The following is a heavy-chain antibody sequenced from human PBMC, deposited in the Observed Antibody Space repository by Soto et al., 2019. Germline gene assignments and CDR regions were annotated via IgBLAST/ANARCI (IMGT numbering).Heavy chain of an antibody. Sequence: PGGSLRLSCAASGFPFSNYAMNWIRQAPGKGLEWLSSISANGRNAYYADSVKGRFTISRDRSKNTLYLQLDSLRVEDTAIYFCEKDLSSLGWLAWGDPLDSWGQGTMVTVSS. D-gene: IGHD3-22*01. CDR2: ISANGRNA. CDR3: EKDLSSLGWLAWGDPLDS. V-gene: IGHV3-23*01. CDR1: GFPFSNYA. J-gene: IGHJ4*02.